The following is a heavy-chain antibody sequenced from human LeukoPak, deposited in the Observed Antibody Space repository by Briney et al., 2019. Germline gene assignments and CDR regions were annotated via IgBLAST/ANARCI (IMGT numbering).Heavy chain of an antibody. CDR1: GFTFGSYA. V-gene: IGHV3-53*04. CDR3: ARVPAPQYSSGWYFDY. J-gene: IGHJ4*02. CDR2: IYSGGST. Sequence: GGSLRLSCAASGFTFGSYAMSWVRQAPGKGLEWVSVIYSGGSTYYSDSVKGRFTISRHNSKNTLYLQMNSLRAEDTAVYYCARVPAPQYSSGWYFDYWGQGTLVTVSS. D-gene: IGHD6-19*01.